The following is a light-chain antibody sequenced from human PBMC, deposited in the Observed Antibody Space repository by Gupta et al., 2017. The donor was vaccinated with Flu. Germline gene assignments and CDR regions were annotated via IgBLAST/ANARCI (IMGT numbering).Light chain of an antibody. Sequence: ETVLTQSPGTLSLSPGERATLSCRTSQTVSATYLAWYQQKPGQAPRLLIYGISARAAGIPDRFSGSGSGTDFTLTISRLEPEDSAVYYCLQYGSSPVFGQGSKVEIK. CDR2: GIS. CDR3: LQYGSSPV. CDR1: QTVSATY. J-gene: IGKJ2*01. V-gene: IGKV3-20*01.